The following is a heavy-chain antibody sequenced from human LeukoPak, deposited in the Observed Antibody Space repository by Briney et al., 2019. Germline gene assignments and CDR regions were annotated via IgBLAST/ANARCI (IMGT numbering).Heavy chain of an antibody. V-gene: IGHV4-34*01. J-gene: IGHJ5*02. CDR1: GGSFSGYY. CDR2: INHSGST. Sequence: PSETLSLTCAVYGGSFSGYYWSWIRQPPGKGLEWIGEINHSGSTNYNPSFKSRVTISVDTSKNQFSLKLSSVTAADTAVYYCARVLRSYYYGSGSLGDWFDPWGQGTLVTVSS. D-gene: IGHD3-10*01. CDR3: ARVLRSYYYGSGSLGDWFDP.